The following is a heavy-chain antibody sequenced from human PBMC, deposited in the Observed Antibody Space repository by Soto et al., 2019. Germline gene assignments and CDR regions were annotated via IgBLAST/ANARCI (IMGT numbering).Heavy chain of an antibody. CDR3: AREVYYDSWSGFNTHPYYFDD. CDR1: GFTFSRHT. Sequence: QVQLVESGGGVVQPGRSLRLSCAASGFTFSRHTMHWVRQAPGKGLEWVAAISDDGSNTYYADSVKGRFTISRDNSKNTLYLQMNSLSSEDTAVHHGAREVYYDSWSGFNTHPYYFDDWGQGTLVTVSS. J-gene: IGHJ4*02. D-gene: IGHD3-3*01. CDR2: ISDDGSNT. V-gene: IGHV3-30-3*01.